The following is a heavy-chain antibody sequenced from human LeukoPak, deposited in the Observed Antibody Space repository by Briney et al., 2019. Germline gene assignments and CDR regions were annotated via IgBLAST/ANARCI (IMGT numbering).Heavy chain of an antibody. CDR2: INPNSGGT. J-gene: IGHJ6*02. D-gene: IGHD3-10*01. CDR1: GYTFTGYY. Sequence: ASVKVSCKASGYTFTGYYMHWVRQASGQGLEWMGWINPNSGGTNYAQKFQGRVTMTRDASISTAYMELSRLRSNDTAVYYCAKNSWFGVYGMDVWGQGTTVTVSS. V-gene: IGHV1-2*02. CDR3: AKNSWFGVYGMDV.